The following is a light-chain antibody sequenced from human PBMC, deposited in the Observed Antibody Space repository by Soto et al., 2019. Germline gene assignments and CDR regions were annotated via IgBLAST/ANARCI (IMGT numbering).Light chain of an antibody. Sequence: DIQVTQSPSTLSASVGDRVTITCRASRTVSRWLAWYQHKPGTAPRLLIYDASILESGVPSRFSGSGSGTDFTLTISSLQPDDCATYYCQIYQSYSALTFGGGTKVDVK. J-gene: IGKJ4*01. CDR2: DAS. V-gene: IGKV1-5*01. CDR3: QIYQSYSALT. CDR1: RTVSRW.